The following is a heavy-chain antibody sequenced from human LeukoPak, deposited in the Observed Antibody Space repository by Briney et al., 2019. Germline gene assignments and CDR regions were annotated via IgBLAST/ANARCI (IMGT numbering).Heavy chain of an antibody. J-gene: IGHJ6*03. V-gene: IGHV1-69*13. CDR1: GGTFSSYV. CDR3: AVGSGVLGYFYYMGV. Sequence: ASVKVSCKASGGTFSSYVFSWVRQAPGQGLEWIGGIIPIFGTANYAQKFQGRVTITADESASTAYMDLSSLRSEDTAVYYCAVGSGVLGYFYYMGVWGKGTTVTVSS. CDR2: IIPIFGTA. D-gene: IGHD2-15*01.